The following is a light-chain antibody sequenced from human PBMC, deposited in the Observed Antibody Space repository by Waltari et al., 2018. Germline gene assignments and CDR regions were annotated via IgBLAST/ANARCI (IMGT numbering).Light chain of an antibody. Sequence: QLVLTQSPPASASLGAPVKLTRTMSSAHSSNVIAWNQQHPQKGPRYLMKVNSDGSHSKGDEIPDRFSGSSSGAERYLTISSLQSEDEADYYCQTGGHGTWVFGGGTKLTVL. CDR2: VNSDGSH. V-gene: IGLV4-69*02. CDR1: SAHSSNV. CDR3: QTGGHGTWV. J-gene: IGLJ3*02.